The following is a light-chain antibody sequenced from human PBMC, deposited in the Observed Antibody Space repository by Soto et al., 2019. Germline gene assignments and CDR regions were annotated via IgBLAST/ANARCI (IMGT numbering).Light chain of an antibody. V-gene: IGKV1-5*03. CDR2: KAS. Sequence: DILMTQSPSILSASVGDRVTITCRASQSISSWLAWYQQKPGKAPNLLFHKASHLESGVPSRLSGSGSGTEFTLTISSLQPGDFATYYCQHYNTYPWTFGQGTKVEIK. CDR3: QHYNTYPWT. CDR1: QSISSW. J-gene: IGKJ1*01.